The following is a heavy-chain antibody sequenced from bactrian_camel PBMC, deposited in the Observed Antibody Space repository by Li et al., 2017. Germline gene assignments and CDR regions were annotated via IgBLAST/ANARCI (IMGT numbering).Heavy chain of an antibody. CDR2: TYTGVGYGRT. CDR3: AADNLLPCEAQTDTPFSV. CDR1: GFTVSTYC. V-gene: IGHV3S29*01. Sequence: QLVESGGGSVQAGGSLRLSCVGSGFTVSTYCMGWFRQVPGKQREAAATTYTGVGYGRTWYADSVKDRFTISRDGARNTMYLQMNGLKPEDTAMYYCAADNLLPCEAQTDTPFSVWGQGTQVTVS. J-gene: IGHJ4*01. D-gene: IGHD2*01.